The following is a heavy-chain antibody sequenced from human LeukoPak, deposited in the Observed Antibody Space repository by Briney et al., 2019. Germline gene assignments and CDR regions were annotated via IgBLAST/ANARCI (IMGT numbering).Heavy chain of an antibody. CDR2: ISGSGGST. CDR1: GFTFSSYA. V-gene: IGHV3-23*01. CDR3: AKGSYKQWLGTNWFDA. D-gene: IGHD6-19*01. Sequence: GGSLRLSCAASGFTFSSYAMSWVRQAPGKGLEWVSAISGSGGSTYYADSVKGRFTISRDNSKNTLYLQMNSLRAEDTAVYYCAKGSYKQWLGTNWFDAWGQGTLVTVSS. J-gene: IGHJ5*02.